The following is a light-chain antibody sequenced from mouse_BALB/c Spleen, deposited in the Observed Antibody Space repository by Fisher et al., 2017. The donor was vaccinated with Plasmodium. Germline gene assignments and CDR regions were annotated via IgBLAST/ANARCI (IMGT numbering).Light chain of an antibody. CDR2: YTS. J-gene: IGKJ5*01. Sequence: DIVLTQSTATLSVTPGDSVSLSCRASQTINNYLHWYQQKSHESPRLLINYTSQSISGIPSRFSGSGSGTDFTLSINSVETEDFGMYFCQQSNRWPLSFGAGTKLELK. V-gene: IGKV5-45*01. CDR3: QQSNRWPLS. CDR1: QTINNY.